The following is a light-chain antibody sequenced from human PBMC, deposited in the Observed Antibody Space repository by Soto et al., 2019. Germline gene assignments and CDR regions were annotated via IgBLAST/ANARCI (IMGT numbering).Light chain of an antibody. CDR1: PSVRSSY. Sequence: EIVLTQSPSTLSLPPGERATLSCRASPSVRSSYFAWYQQKPGQAARLLIFGASTRAPGIPDRFSGGGSGTDFTLTISKLEPEDFALFYCQQYGNSPLTFGGGTKVDIK. CDR2: GAS. J-gene: IGKJ4*01. CDR3: QQYGNSPLT. V-gene: IGKV3-20*01.